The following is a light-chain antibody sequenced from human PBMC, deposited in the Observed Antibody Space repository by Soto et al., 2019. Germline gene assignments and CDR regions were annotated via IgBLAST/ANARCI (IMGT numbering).Light chain of an antibody. V-gene: IGLV4-60*02. CDR2: LEGSGSY. Sequence: QSVLTQSSSASASLGSSVKLTCTLSSGHSTYIIAWHQQQPGKAPRYLMKLEGSGSYNKGSGVPDRFSGSSSGADRYLTISNLQGEEEADYYCETWDSHTPVVFGGGTKLTVL. CDR1: SGHSTYI. J-gene: IGLJ2*01. CDR3: ETWDSHTPVV.